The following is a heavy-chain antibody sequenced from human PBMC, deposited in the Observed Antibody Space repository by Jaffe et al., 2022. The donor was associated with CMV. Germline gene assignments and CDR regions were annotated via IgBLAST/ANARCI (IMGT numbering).Heavy chain of an antibody. V-gene: IGHV4-39*01. CDR2: IYYSGST. J-gene: IGHJ5*02. CDR3: ARQRRLNWFDP. CDR1: GGSISSSSYY. D-gene: IGHD5-12*01. Sequence: QLQLQESGPGLVKPSETLSLTCTVSGGSISSSSYYWGWIRQPPGKGLEWIGSIYYSGSTYYNPSLKSRVTISVDTSKNQFSLKLSSVTAADTAVYYCARQRRLNWFDPWGQGTLVTVSS.